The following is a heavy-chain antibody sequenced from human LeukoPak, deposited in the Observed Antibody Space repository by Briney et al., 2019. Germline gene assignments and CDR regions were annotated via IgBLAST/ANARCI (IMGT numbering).Heavy chain of an antibody. CDR3: ARASPAHSGVDY. V-gene: IGHV4-30-2*01. D-gene: IGHD1-1*01. CDR2: IYHSGST. CDR1: GGSISSGGYS. J-gene: IGHJ4*02. Sequence: SETLSLTCAVSGGSISSGGYSWRWIRQPPGKGLEWIGYIYHSGSTYYNPSLKSRVTISVDRSKNQFSLKLSSVTAADTAVYYCARASPAHSGVDYWGQGTLVTVSS.